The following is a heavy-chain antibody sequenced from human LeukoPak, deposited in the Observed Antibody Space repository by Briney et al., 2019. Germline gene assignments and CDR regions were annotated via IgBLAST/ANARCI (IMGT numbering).Heavy chain of an antibody. Sequence: SETLSLTCAVSGHSISTGYYWGWIRQPPGKGLEWIGSMSHNRGTYYNPSLKSRVTISMDTSKNRISLRLTSVTAADTAVYYCASYYASGVSAYNYYGMDVWGKGTTVTVSS. CDR2: MSHNRGT. CDR1: GHSISTGYY. D-gene: IGHD3-10*01. J-gene: IGHJ6*04. V-gene: IGHV4-38-2*01. CDR3: ASYYASGVSAYNYYGMDV.